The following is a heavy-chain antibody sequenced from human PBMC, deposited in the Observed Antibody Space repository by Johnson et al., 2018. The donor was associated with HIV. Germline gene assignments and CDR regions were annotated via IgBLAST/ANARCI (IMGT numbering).Heavy chain of an antibody. CDR1: GFTVSSNF. CDR3: ARDATYYYDSSGYHDAFDI. V-gene: IGHV3-66*02. D-gene: IGHD3-22*01. CDR2: IYRGGST. Sequence: VQLVESGGGLVQPGGSLRLSCAASGFTVSSNFMTWVRQAPGKGLEWVSVIYRGGSTYYADSVKGRFTISRDNSKNTLYLQMNSLRAEDTAVYYCARDATYYYDSSGYHDAFDIWGQGTMVTVSS. J-gene: IGHJ3*02.